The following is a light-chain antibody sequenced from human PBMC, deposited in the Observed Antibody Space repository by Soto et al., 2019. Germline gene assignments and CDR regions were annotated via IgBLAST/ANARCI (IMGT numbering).Light chain of an antibody. Sequence: DIQMTQCPSSLSASFGDRFPITCMASQRISTYLNWYQQKPGKAPKFLIYDASNLQSGVPSRFSGGGSGTDFTLTISSLQPEDFATYYCQQSYSTPRTFGQGTQVDIK. J-gene: IGKJ1*01. V-gene: IGKV1-39*01. CDR1: QRISTY. CDR3: QQSYSTPRT. CDR2: DAS.